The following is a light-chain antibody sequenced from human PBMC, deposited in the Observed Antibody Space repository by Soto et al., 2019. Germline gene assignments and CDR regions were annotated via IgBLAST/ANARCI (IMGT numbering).Light chain of an antibody. CDR2: EVS. CDR3: SSFTNSGTWV. CDR1: SSDVGAYNH. J-gene: IGLJ3*02. V-gene: IGLV2-14*01. Sequence: QSVLTQPASVSGSPGQSITISCTGTSSDVGAYNHVSWYQHHPGKAPKLMIYEVSNRPSGVSNRFSGSKSGNTASLTISGLQAEDEADYYCSSFTNSGTWVFGGGTKLTVL.